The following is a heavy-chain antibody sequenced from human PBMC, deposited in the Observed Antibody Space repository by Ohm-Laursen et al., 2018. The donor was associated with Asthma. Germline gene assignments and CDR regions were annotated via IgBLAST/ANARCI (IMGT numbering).Heavy chain of an antibody. D-gene: IGHD2-15*01. J-gene: IGHJ4*02. CDR1: GYTFTGYF. CDR3: ARDPQVAATTSFDH. Sequence: GATVKISCKASGYTFTGYFMHWVRQAPGQGLEWMGRIHPHNGGTNYAQKFQGRVTMTRDTSISTAYMELSTLSSDDTAVYYCARDPQVAATTSFDHWGPGTLVTVSS. V-gene: IGHV1-2*06. CDR2: IHPHNGGT.